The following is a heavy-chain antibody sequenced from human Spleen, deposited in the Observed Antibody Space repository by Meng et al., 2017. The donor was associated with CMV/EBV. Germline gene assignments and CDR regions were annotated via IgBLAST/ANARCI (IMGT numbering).Heavy chain of an antibody. CDR3: ARVPLYYYDSSGYYDY. CDR1: GYTFTSYG. CDR2: ISAYHGNT. V-gene: IGHV1-18*01. D-gene: IGHD3-22*01. Sequence: GYTFTSYGISWVRQAPGQGLEWMGWISAYHGNTNYAQKLQGRVTMTTDTSTSTAYMELRSLRSDDTAVYYCARVPLYYYDSSGYYDYWGQGTLVTVSS. J-gene: IGHJ4*02.